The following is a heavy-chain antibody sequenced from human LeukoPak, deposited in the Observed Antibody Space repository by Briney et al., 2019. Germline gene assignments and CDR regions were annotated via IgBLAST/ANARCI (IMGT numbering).Heavy chain of an antibody. Sequence: GGSLRLSCAASGFTFTYYALSWVRQAPGKGLEWVSSISSSSSYIYYADSVKGRFTISRDNAKNSLYLQMNSLRAEDTAVYYCATFNIVVVPAAPPFDAFDIWGQGTMVTVSS. J-gene: IGHJ3*02. CDR2: ISSSSSYI. CDR1: GFTFTYYA. V-gene: IGHV3-21*01. CDR3: ATFNIVVVPAAPPFDAFDI. D-gene: IGHD2-2*01.